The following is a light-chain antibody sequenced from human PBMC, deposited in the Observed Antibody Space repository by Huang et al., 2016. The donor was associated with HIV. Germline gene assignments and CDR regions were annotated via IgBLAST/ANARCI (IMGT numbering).Light chain of an antibody. CDR1: QDISTY. CDR3: QQYDNLPWT. V-gene: IGKV1-33*01. Sequence: DIQMTQSPSSLSASVGDRVTITCQASQDISTYLNWYQQKPGIAPKVLIYAASNLETGFPSRFSGSGSGTDFTFTISSLQPGDIATYYCQQYDNLPWTFGQGTKVEIK. J-gene: IGKJ1*01. CDR2: AAS.